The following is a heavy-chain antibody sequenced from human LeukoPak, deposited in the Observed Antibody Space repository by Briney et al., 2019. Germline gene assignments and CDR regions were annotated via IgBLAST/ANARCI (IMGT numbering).Heavy chain of an antibody. CDR1: GGSISSSSYY. CDR3: ARGHRVLSSGWSPPNKPSFDY. CDR2: IYYSGSP. D-gene: IGHD6-19*01. V-gene: IGHV4-39*07. Sequence: PSETLSLTCTVSGGSISSSSYYWGWIRQPPGKGLEWIGSIYYSGSPYYNPSLKSRVTISVDTSKKQFSLKLSSVTAADTAVYYCARGHRVLSSGWSPPNKPSFDYWGQGTPVTVSS. J-gene: IGHJ4*02.